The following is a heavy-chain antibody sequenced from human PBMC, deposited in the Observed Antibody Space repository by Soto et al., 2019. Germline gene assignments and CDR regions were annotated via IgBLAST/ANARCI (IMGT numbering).Heavy chain of an antibody. CDR2: IIAIFGTT. CDR3: AREFKEGYYYYGMDV. Sequence: SVKVSCKASAYAFSRHGISWVRQAPGQGLEWMGGIIAIFGTTNYAQRFQGRVTITADKSTSTAYMELSSLKSEDTAVYYCAREFKEGYYYYGMDVWGQGTTVTVSS. J-gene: IGHJ6*02. V-gene: IGHV1-69*06. CDR1: AYAFSRHG.